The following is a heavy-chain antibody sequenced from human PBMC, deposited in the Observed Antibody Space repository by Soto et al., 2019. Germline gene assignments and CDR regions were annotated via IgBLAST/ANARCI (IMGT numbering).Heavy chain of an antibody. CDR2: IFPSDSDT. Sequence: PVGSLKISCITSGYKFTSSWIAWVRQMPGKGLEWMGIIFPSDSDTRYSPSFQGQVTISADRSTSTVFLQWASLKASDTAVYFCARKDKSGYFNWFDPWGQGTLVTVSS. J-gene: IGHJ5*02. CDR3: ARKDKSGYFNWFDP. V-gene: IGHV5-51*01. CDR1: GYKFTSSW. D-gene: IGHD3-22*01.